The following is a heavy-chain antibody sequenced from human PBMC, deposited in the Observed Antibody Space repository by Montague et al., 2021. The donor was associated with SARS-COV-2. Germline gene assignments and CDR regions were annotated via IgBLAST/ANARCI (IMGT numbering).Heavy chain of an antibody. CDR3: ARAPYYYTSKFDL. CDR1: GFTFDSFV. J-gene: IGHJ4*02. V-gene: IGHV3-30*04. CDR2: ISHDENGR. D-gene: IGHD3-10*01. Sequence: LRLSCAASGFTFDSFVIHWVRQAPGKGLEWVASISHDENGRNYADSVKGRFSISRDNSNNSASLQMNSLRGDDTAVFYCARAPYYYTSKFDLWGQGTLVTVSS.